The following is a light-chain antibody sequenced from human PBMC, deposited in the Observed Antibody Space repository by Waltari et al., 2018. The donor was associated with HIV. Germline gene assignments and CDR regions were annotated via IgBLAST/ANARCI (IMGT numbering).Light chain of an antibody. CDR2: GNS. Sequence: QSVLTQPPSLSGAPGQRVPISCNGSSSNIGANFDVNWYQVLPGTAPKLLIFGNSNRPSGVPDRFSGSKSGTSASLAITGLQPEDEAEYFCQSFDNSLNGYVFGTGTTVIVL. V-gene: IGLV1-40*01. J-gene: IGLJ1*01. CDR1: SSNIGANFD. CDR3: QSFDNSLNGYV.